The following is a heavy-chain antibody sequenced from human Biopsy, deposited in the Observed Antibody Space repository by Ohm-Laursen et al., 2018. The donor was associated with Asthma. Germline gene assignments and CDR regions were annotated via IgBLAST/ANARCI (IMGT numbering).Heavy chain of an antibody. D-gene: IGHD3-22*01. Sequence: ASVKVSCKASGDSFSNYAISWVRQAPGQGLEWMGGLIPVLGTPDHAQMFEGRVTITADESTSTAYMELSSLSSEDTAVYYCARGDSSNWSHYYFDYWGQGTLVTASS. J-gene: IGHJ4*02. V-gene: IGHV1-69*13. CDR2: LIPVLGTP. CDR3: ARGDSSNWSHYYFDY. CDR1: GDSFSNYA.